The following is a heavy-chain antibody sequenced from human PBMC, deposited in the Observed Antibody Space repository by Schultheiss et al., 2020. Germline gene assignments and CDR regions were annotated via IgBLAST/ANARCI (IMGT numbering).Heavy chain of an antibody. J-gene: IGHJ4*02. V-gene: IGHV4-39*01. CDR2: IYYSGST. CDR3: ARAEGGSCCNFDY. D-gene: IGHD2-15*01. CDR1: GGSISSSSYY. Sequence: SETLSLTCTVSGGSISSSSYYWGWIRQPPGKGLEWIGSIYYSGSTYYNPSLKSRVTISVDTSKNQFSLKLSSVTAADTAVYYCARAEGGSCCNFDYWGQGTLVTVSS.